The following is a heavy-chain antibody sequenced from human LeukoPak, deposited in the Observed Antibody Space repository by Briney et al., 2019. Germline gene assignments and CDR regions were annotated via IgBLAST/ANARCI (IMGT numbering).Heavy chain of an antibody. Sequence: PSETLSLTCTVSGGSISSSSYYWGWIRQPPGKGLEWIGSIYYSGSTYYNPSLKSRVTISVDTSKNQFSLKLSSVTAADTAVYYCAGGVLEWLSLDYWGQGTLVTVSS. D-gene: IGHD3-3*01. CDR3: AGGVLEWLSLDY. V-gene: IGHV4-39*07. CDR1: GGSISSSSYY. CDR2: IYYSGST. J-gene: IGHJ4*02.